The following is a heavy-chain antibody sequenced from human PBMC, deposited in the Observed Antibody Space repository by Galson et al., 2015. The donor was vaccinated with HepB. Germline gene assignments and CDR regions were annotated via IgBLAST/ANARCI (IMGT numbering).Heavy chain of an antibody. J-gene: IGHJ4*02. CDR3: ARGGYSGYEYYFDY. CDR2: IWYDGSNK. Sequence: SLRLSCAASGFTFRGYGMHWVRQAPGKGLEWVAVIWYDGSNKYYADSVKGRFTISRDNSKNTLYLQMNSLRAEDTAVYYCARGGYSGYEYYFDYWGQGTLVTVSS. V-gene: IGHV3-33*08. D-gene: IGHD5-12*01. CDR1: GFTFRGYG.